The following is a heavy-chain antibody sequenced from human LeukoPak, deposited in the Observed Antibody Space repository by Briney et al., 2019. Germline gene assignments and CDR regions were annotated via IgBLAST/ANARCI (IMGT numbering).Heavy chain of an antibody. J-gene: IGHJ4*02. V-gene: IGHV3-7*01. CDR3: ARGGRDSSGYYARVLFFDY. CDR2: IKQDGSEK. Sequence: GGSLRLSCAASGFTFSSYWMSWVRQAPGKGLEWVANIKQDGSEKYYVDSVKGRFTISRDNAKNSLYLQMNSPRAEDTAVYYCARGGRDSSGYYARVLFFDYWGQGTLVTVSS. CDR1: GFTFSSYW. D-gene: IGHD3-22*01.